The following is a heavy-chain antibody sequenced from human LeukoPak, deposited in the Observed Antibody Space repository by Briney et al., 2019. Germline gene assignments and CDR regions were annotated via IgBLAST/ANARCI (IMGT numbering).Heavy chain of an antibody. J-gene: IGHJ6*02. Sequence: AGGSLRLSCAASGFTFNSYAMSWVRQAPGKGLEWVSGVSWNSGSIGYADSVKGRFTISRDNAKNSLYLQMNSLRAEDTALYYCAKGSSSTPYYYGMDVWGQGTTVTVSS. CDR3: AKGSSSTPYYYGMDV. D-gene: IGHD6-13*01. V-gene: IGHV3-9*01. CDR2: VSWNSGSI. CDR1: GFTFNSYA.